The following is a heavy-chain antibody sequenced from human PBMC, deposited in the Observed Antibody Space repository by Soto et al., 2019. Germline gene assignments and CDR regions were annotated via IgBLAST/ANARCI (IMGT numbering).Heavy chain of an antibody. CDR2: IYHSGST. CDR3: ARSNSWIAAAGEYYYYYYGMDV. J-gene: IGHJ6*02. V-gene: IGHV4-38-2*01. Sequence: KTSETLSLTCAVSGYSISSGYYWGWIRQPPGKGLEWIGSIYHSGSTYYNPSLKSRVTISVDTSKNQFSLKLSSVTAADTAVYYCARSNSWIAAAGEYYYYYYGMDVWGQGTTVTVSS. CDR1: GYSISSGYY. D-gene: IGHD6-13*01.